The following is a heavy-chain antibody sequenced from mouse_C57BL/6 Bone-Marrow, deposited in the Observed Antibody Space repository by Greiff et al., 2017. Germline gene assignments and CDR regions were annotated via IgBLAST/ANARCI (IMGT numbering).Heavy chain of an antibody. CDR3: AKILGRFAY. V-gene: IGHV2-5*01. CDR1: GFSLTSYG. D-gene: IGHD4-1*01. J-gene: IGHJ3*01. CDR2: IWRGGST. Sequence: QVHVKQSGPGLVQPSQSLSITCTVSGFSLTSYGVHWVRQSPGKGLEWLGVIWRGGSTDYNAAFMSRLSINKDNSKSQVFFKMNRLQADDTAIYYCAKILGRFAYWGQGTLVTVSA.